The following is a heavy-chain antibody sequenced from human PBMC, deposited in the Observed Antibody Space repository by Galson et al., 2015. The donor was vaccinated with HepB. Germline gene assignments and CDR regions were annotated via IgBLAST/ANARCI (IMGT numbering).Heavy chain of an antibody. CDR3: ASRRLQLIN. Sequence: SLRLSCAASGFTFSSYAMSWVRQAPRKGLEWVSAISGSGGSTYYADSVKGRFTISRDNSKNTLYLQMNSLRAEDTALYYCASRRLQLINWGQGTLVTVSS. CDR1: GFTFSSYA. J-gene: IGHJ4*02. CDR2: ISGSGGST. D-gene: IGHD5-18*01. V-gene: IGHV3-23*01.